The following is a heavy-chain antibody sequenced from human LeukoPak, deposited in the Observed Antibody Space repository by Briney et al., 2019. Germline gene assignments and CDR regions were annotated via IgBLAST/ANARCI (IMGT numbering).Heavy chain of an antibody. CDR1: GFTVRNNY. J-gene: IGHJ4*02. CDR2: IYSDGST. Sequence: GGSLRLSCSASGFTVRNNYMSWVRQAPGKGLEWVSVIYSDGSTYYANSVKGRFTISRDNSKNTLDLQMNSLGAEDTAVYYCARGGGAFCGSDCHRNFDVWGQGTLVTVSS. D-gene: IGHD2-21*02. CDR3: ARGGGAFCGSDCHRNFDV. V-gene: IGHV3-53*01.